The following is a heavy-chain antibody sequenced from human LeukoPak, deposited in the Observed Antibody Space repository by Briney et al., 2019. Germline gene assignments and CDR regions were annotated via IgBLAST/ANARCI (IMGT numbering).Heavy chain of an antibody. CDR3: AREPYSGSYPYNWFDP. D-gene: IGHD1-26*01. CDR1: GGTFSSYA. J-gene: IGHJ5*02. CDR2: IIPIFGTA. V-gene: IGHV1-69*05. Sequence: SVTVSCKASGGTFSSYAISWVRQAPGQGLEWMGGIIPIFGTANYAQKFQGRVTITTDESTSTAYMELSSLRSEDTAVYYCAREPYSGSYPYNWFDPWGQGTLVTVSS.